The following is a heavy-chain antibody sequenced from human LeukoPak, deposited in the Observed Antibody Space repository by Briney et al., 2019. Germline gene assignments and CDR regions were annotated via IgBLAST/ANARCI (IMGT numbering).Heavy chain of an antibody. CDR3: SKLPTGYPNWFDP. J-gene: IGHJ5*02. D-gene: IGHD3-9*01. V-gene: IGHV3-23*01. CDR1: GFTFSNSV. Sequence: GGSLRLSCAASGFTFSNSVMGWVRQAPGKGLEWVSAIGGSGDSTYYTDSVTGRFTISRDNSNNTLYLQMNSPRAADTAPFYCSKLPTGYPNWFDPWGQGTLVTVSS. CDR2: IGGSGDST.